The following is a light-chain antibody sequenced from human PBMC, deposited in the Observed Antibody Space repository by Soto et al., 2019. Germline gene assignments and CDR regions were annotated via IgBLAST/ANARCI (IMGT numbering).Light chain of an antibody. CDR1: QSVGSNY. Sequence: EVVLTQSPDTLSLSPGERATLSCRASQSVGSNYLAWYQQKSGQAPRLLIFGASSRATGIPDRFSGSGSGTDFTLTISRLEPEDFAVYYCQQYGGSPLVTFGGGTKVEIK. CDR3: QQYGGSPLVT. CDR2: GAS. J-gene: IGKJ4*01. V-gene: IGKV3-20*01.